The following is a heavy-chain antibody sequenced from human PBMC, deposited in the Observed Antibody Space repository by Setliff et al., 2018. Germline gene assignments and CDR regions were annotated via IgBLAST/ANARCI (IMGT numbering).Heavy chain of an antibody. J-gene: IGHJ5*02. D-gene: IGHD6-19*01. CDR2: TNAGNGKT. CDR3: ARAETWAVAGIFWFDP. CDR1: GYTFTSYA. V-gene: IGHV1-3*02. Sequence: ASVKVSCKASGYTFTSYAVHWVRQAPGQRLEWMGWTNAGNGKTKYSQEFQGRVAITRNTSASTAYMELRSLRSEDMAVYYCARAETWAVAGIFWFDPWGQGTLVTVSS.